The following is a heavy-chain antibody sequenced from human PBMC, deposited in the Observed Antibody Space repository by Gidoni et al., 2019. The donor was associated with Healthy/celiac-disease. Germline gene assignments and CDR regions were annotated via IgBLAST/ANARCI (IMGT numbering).Heavy chain of an antibody. D-gene: IGHD6-19*01. CDR1: GFTFDDYA. Sequence: EVQLVESGGGLVQPGRSLRLSCAASGFTFDDYAMHWVRQAPGKGLEWVSGISWNSGSIGYADSVKGRFTISRDNAKNSLYLQMNSLRAEDTALYYCAKDERIGGWSSNWFDPWGQGTLVTVSS. CDR3: AKDERIGGWSSNWFDP. J-gene: IGHJ5*02. V-gene: IGHV3-9*01. CDR2: ISWNSGSI.